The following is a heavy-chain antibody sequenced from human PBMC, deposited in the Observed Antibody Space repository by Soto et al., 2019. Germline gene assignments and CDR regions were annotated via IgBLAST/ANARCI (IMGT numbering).Heavy chain of an antibody. CDR3: ATDRGYCANGVCFRYDY. CDR2: ASAYNGDT. V-gene: IGHV1-18*01. D-gene: IGHD2-8*01. CDR1: GYTFTSYG. Sequence: QPQLVQSGAEVKKPGASVTVSCKASGYTFTSYGISWVRQAPGQGLEWMGWASAYNGDTNYAQNFQGRVTMTTDTSTSTAYMDLRSLSSDDTATYYCATDRGYCANGVCFRYDYWGQGTLVTVSS. J-gene: IGHJ4*02.